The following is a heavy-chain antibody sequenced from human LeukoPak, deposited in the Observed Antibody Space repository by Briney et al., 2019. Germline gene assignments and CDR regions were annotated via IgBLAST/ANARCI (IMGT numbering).Heavy chain of an antibody. J-gene: IGHJ4*02. D-gene: IGHD2-15*01. Sequence: SETLSLTCTVSGYSIGSGYYWGWIRQPPGKGLEWIGSIYHSGSTYYNPSLKSRVTISVDTSKNQFSLKLSSVTAADTAVYYCATKGRYCSGGSCSDFDYWGQGTLVTVSS. CDR2: IYHSGST. CDR3: ATKGRYCSGGSCSDFDY. CDR1: GYSIGSGYY. V-gene: IGHV4-38-2*02.